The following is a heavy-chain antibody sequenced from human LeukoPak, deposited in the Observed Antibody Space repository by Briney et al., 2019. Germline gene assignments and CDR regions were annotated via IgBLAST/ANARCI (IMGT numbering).Heavy chain of an antibody. CDR1: GFTFSSYW. J-gene: IGHJ4*02. CDR2: TNSDGSST. D-gene: IGHD6-13*01. CDR3: ATTIAAAGRDY. Sequence: GGSLRLSCAASGFTFSSYWMHWVRQAPGKGLVWVSRTNSDGSSTSYADSVKGRFTISRDNAKDTLYLQMNSLRAEDTAVYYCATTIAAAGRDYWGQGTLVTVSS. V-gene: IGHV3-74*01.